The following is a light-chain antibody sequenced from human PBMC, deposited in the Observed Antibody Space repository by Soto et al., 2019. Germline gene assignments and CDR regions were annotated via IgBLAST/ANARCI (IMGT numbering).Light chain of an antibody. CDR1: QSVNNN. J-gene: IGKJ2*01. V-gene: IGKV3-15*01. CDR3: QQYNNWPPDT. Sequence: EIILTQSPASLSVSPGEGATLSCRASQSVNNNLAWYQQKRGQAPRLLIYGASTRATGIPGRFRGSGSGTEFTLTITSLQSEDFAVYFCQQYNNWPPDTFGQGTKVDIK. CDR2: GAS.